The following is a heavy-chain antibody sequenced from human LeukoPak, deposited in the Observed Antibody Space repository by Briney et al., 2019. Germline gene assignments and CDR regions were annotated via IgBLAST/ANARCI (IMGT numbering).Heavy chain of an antibody. J-gene: IGHJ4*02. Sequence: SETLSLICTVSGDSISSSSDYWGWLRQPPGKGLEWLGAFRYGGSSYYNPSLKSRVIISVDTSKNQFSLKLRSVTASDTAVYYCARRTSNPVGAIDYWGQGTLVTVSS. V-gene: IGHV4-39*01. D-gene: IGHD1-26*01. CDR2: FRYGGSS. CDR1: GDSISSSSDY. CDR3: ARRTSNPVGAIDY.